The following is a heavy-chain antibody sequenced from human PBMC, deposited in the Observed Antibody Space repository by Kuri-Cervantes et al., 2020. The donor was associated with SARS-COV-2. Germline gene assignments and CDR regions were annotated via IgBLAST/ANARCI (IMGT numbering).Heavy chain of an antibody. J-gene: IGHJ4*02. D-gene: IGHD6-19*01. V-gene: IGHV1-69*10. Sequence: SVKVSCKASGYTFTSYDINWVRQGPGQGLEWMGGIMPALGMPNYAQKVRGRVTITADTSTATAYLELSGLKAEDTALYYCASDGVSGSLSLDFWGQGTLVTVSS. CDR3: ASDGVSGSLSLDF. CDR2: IMPALGMP. CDR1: GYTFTSYD.